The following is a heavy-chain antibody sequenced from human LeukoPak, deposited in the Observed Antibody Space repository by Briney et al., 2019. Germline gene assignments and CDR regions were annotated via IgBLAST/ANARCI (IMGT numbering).Heavy chain of an antibody. CDR2: IYHSGST. D-gene: IGHD3-22*01. CDR1: GGSISGYY. CDR3: ARSDDSSGYDHDAFDI. J-gene: IGHJ3*02. Sequence: SETLSLTCTVSGGSISGYYWSWIRQPPGKGLEWIGYIYHSGSTIYNPSLKSRFTISVDPSKNQFSLKLSSVTAADTAVYYCARSDDSSGYDHDAFDIWGQGTMVTVSS. V-gene: IGHV4-59*08.